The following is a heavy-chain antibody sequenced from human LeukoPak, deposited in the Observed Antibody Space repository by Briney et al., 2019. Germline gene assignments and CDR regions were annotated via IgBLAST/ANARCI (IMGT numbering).Heavy chain of an antibody. Sequence: SETLSLTCTVSGSSISSSSYYWGWIRQPPGKGLEWIGSIYYSGSTYYNPSLKSRVTISVDTSKNQFSLKLSSVTAADTAVYYCARDRAYSGYDSASYYYYYMDVWGKGTTVTVSS. V-gene: IGHV4-39*07. D-gene: IGHD5-12*01. J-gene: IGHJ6*03. CDR1: GSSISSSSYY. CDR3: ARDRAYSGYDSASYYYYYMDV. CDR2: IYYSGST.